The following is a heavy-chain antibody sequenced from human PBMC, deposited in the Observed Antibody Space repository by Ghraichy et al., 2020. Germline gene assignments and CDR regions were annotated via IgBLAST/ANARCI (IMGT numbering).Heavy chain of an antibody. CDR3: ARDHGGLSPYWYFDL. D-gene: IGHD4-23*01. Sequence: GGSLRLSCAASGFTFSNYVFSWVRQAPGKGLEWVSYISTTSSPIYYADSVEGRFTISRDNAKSSLYLQMNSLRDEDTAVYYCARDHGGLSPYWYFDLWGRGTLVTVSS. CDR1: GFTFSNYV. V-gene: IGHV3-48*02. CDR2: ISTTSSPI. J-gene: IGHJ2*01.